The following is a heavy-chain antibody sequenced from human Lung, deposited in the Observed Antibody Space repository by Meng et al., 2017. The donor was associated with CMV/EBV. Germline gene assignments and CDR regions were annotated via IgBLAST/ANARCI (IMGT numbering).Heavy chain of an antibody. V-gene: IGHV3-21*01. J-gene: IGHJ5*02. Sequence: GESXKISCAASGFTFSDYNMNWVRQAPGKGLEWVSSISRNSVYIYYADSVKGRFTISRDNAKNALYLQMNSLRAGDTAVYYCAGSYKDNTGRRPHWFDPWGQGXLVTVSS. CDR1: GFTFSDYN. CDR2: ISRNSVYI. D-gene: IGHD2-8*02. CDR3: AGSYKDNTGRRPHWFDP.